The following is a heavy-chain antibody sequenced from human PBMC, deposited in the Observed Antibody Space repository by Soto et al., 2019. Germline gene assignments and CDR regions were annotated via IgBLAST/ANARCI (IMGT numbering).Heavy chain of an antibody. CDR2: ISAYNGST. Sequence: ASVKVSCKASGYTFTSYGISCVRQAPGQVLEWMGWISAYNGSTNYAQKLQGRVTMTTDTSTSTAYMELRSLRSDDTAVYYCAREPNPLWFGEGDAFDIWGQGTMVTVSS. CDR3: AREPNPLWFGEGDAFDI. V-gene: IGHV1-18*04. CDR1: GYTFTSYG. J-gene: IGHJ3*02. D-gene: IGHD3-10*01.